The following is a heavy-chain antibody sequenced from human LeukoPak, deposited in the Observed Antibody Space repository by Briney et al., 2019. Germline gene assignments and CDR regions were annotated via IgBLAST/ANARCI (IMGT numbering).Heavy chain of an antibody. CDR1: GDSVSSNSAA. CDR3: ARSDCSSGKCPGFDN. J-gene: IGHJ4*02. CDR2: TYYRSKWFT. V-gene: IGHV6-1*01. D-gene: IGHD6-19*01. Sequence: SQTLSLTCGISGDSVSSNSAAWNWIRQSPPRGLEWLGRTYYRSKWFTNSAPSVKSRIIINPDTPNNQVSLQLNYTAVYYCARSDCSSGKCPGFDNWGQGTLVTVSS.